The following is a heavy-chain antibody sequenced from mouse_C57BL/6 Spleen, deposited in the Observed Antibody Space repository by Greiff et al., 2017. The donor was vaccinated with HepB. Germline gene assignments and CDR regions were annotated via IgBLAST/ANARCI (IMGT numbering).Heavy chain of an antibody. CDR2: IDPSDSYT. CDR1: GYTFTSYW. D-gene: IGHD2-3*01. J-gene: IGHJ1*03. V-gene: IGHV1-69*01. Sequence: VQLQQPGAELVMPGASVKLSCKASGYTFTSYWMHWVKQRPGQGLEWIGEIDPSDSYTNYNQKFKGKSTLTVDKSSSTAYMQLSSLTSEDSAVYYCARQESYDGSTGYFDVWGTGTSVTVSS. CDR3: ARQESYDGSTGYFDV.